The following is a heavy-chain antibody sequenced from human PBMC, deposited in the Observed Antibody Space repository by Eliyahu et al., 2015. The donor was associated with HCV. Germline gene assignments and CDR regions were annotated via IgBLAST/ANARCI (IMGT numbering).Heavy chain of an antibody. J-gene: IGHJ4*02. CDR1: GFTFSXYS. CDR3: ARDQVGDFWSGGEFDY. V-gene: IGHV3-21*01. CDR2: ISSRNSSYI. D-gene: IGHD3-3*01. Sequence: EVQLVESGGGLVKPGGSLRLSCAASGFTFSXYSMNWVRQAPGKGLEWVSSISSRNSSYIYYAXDSVKGRFTISRDNAKNSLYLQMNSLRAEDTAVYYCARDQVGDFWSGGEFDYWGQGTLVTVSS.